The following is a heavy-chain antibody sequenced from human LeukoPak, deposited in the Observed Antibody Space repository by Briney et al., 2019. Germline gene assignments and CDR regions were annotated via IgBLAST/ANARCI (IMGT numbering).Heavy chain of an antibody. Sequence: SVKVSCKASGGTFSSYAISWVRQAPGQGLEWMGGIIPIFGTANYAQKFQGRVTITTDESTSTAYMELSSLRSEDTAVYYCASLHRVAPYCSSTSCSSYFDYWGQGTLVTVSS. J-gene: IGHJ4*02. CDR2: IIPIFGTA. CDR3: ASLHRVAPYCSSTSCSSYFDY. V-gene: IGHV1-69*05. CDR1: GGTFSSYA. D-gene: IGHD2-2*01.